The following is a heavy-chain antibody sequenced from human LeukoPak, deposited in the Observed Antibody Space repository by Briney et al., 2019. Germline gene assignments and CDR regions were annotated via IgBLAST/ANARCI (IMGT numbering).Heavy chain of an antibody. CDR3: ARSHVADNNYFDY. J-gene: IGHJ4*02. CDR2: IIPIFGTA. Sequence: VASVKVSCKASGGTFSSYAISWVRQAPGQGLEWMGGIIPIFGTANYAQKFQGRVTITADESTSTAYMELSSLRSEDTAVYYCARSHVADNNYFDYWGQGTLVTVSS. V-gene: IGHV1-69*13. D-gene: IGHD6-13*01. CDR1: GGTFSSYA.